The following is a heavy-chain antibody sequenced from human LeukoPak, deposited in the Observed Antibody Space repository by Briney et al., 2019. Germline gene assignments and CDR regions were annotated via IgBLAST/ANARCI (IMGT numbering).Heavy chain of an antibody. J-gene: IGHJ4*02. V-gene: IGHV4-59*01. CDR3: AKTARVPTD. CDR2: IYYSGDI. D-gene: IGHD1-14*01. CDR1: GDSLNSYY. Sequence: SETLSLTCSVSGDSLNSYYWSWIRQPPGRGLEYIGYIYYSGDINYNPSLKSRVTIFIDTSNNQLSLKLTSVTAADTTVYYCAKTARVPTDWGQGALVTVSS.